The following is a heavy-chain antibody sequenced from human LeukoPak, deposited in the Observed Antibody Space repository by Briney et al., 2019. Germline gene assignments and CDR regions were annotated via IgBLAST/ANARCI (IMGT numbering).Heavy chain of an antibody. CDR3: AKGRRVTIFSAGEY. V-gene: IGHV3-23*01. Sequence: PGGSLRLSCAASGFTFSNYHMNWVRQAPGKGLEWVSAISGSGGSTYYADSVKGRFTISRDNSKNTLYLQMNSLRAEDTAVYYCAKGRRVTIFSAGEYWGQGTLVTVSS. CDR2: ISGSGGST. CDR1: GFTFSNYH. J-gene: IGHJ4*02. D-gene: IGHD3-3*01.